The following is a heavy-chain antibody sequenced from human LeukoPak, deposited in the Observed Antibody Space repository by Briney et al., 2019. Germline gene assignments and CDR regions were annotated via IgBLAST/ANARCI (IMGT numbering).Heavy chain of an antibody. CDR3: ARWGRDGYNPYYFDY. D-gene: IGHD5-24*01. CDR2: INPSGTTT. CDR1: GYSFTSHY. J-gene: IGHJ4*02. V-gene: IGHV1-46*01. Sequence: ASVKVSCKASGYSFTSHYMHWVRQAPGQGLEWMGLINPSGTTTNYAQKFRGRVTMTRDTSISTAYMELSRLRSDDTAVYYCARWGRDGYNPYYFDYWGQGTLVTVSS.